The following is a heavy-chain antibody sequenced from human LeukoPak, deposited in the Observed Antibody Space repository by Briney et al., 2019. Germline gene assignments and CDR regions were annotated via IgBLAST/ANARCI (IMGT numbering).Heavy chain of an antibody. V-gene: IGHV4-39*07. CDR2: IYYSGST. J-gene: IGHJ6*03. CDR3: XXXXXYYDSSGYPHYMDV. CDR1: GGSISSSSYY. Sequence: SETLSLTCTVSGGSISSSSYYWGWIRQPPGKGLEWIGNIYYSGSTYYNPSLKSRVTISVDTSKNQFSLKLSSVTAADTAVYYXXXXXXYYDSSGYPHYMDVWGKGTTVTVSS. D-gene: IGHD3-22*01.